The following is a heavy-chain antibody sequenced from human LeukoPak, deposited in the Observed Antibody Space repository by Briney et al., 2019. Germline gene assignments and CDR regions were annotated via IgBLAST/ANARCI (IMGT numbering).Heavy chain of an antibody. V-gene: IGHV4-34*01. CDR3: ARGKTTGTFSYYFDY. D-gene: IGHD1-1*01. Sequence: SETLSLTCAVYGGSFSGYYSSWIRQPPGKGLEWIGEINHSGSTNYNPSLKSRVTISVDTSKNQFSLKLSSVTAADTAVYYCARGKTTGTFSYYFDYWGQGTLVTVSS. CDR2: INHSGST. CDR1: GGSFSGYY. J-gene: IGHJ4*02.